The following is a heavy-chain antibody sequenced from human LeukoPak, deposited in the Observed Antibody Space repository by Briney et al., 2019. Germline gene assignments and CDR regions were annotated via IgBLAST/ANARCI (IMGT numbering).Heavy chain of an antibody. V-gene: IGHV4-39*01. CDR3: ASTMYCSSTSCLRFDY. CDR2: IYYSGST. J-gene: IGHJ4*02. D-gene: IGHD2-2*01. CDR1: GVSISSSSYY. Sequence: SETLSLTCTVSGVSISSSSYYWGSLRQPPGKGLEWIGTIYYSGSTYYHPSLTSRITISVNTSKNQFSLKMSSVTAADTAVYYCASTMYCSSTSCLRFDYWGQGTLVTVSS.